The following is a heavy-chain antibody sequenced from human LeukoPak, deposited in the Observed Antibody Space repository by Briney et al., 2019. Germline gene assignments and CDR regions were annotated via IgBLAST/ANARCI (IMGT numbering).Heavy chain of an antibody. CDR3: ARGYDSGSYYQF. CDR2: INRGGST. J-gene: IGHJ1*01. D-gene: IGHD3-10*01. Sequence: SETLSLTCTVYGGSFSGHYWTWIRQPPGKGLEWIGEINRGGSTSYNPSLKSRVTISIDTSKKQFSLKLNSVTAADTGVYYCARGYDSGSYYQFWGQGTLVTVSS. V-gene: IGHV4-34*01. CDR1: GGSFSGHY.